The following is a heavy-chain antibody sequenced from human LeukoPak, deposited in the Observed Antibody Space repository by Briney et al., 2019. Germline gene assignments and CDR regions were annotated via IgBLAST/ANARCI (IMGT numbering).Heavy chain of an antibody. CDR1: GFTFSSYS. V-gene: IGHV3-21*01. D-gene: IGHD3-22*01. CDR2: ISSSKSYI. Sequence: GGSLRLSCVASGFTFSSYSTHWVRQAPGKGLEWVSSISSSKSYIYYADSMRGRFTISRDNAKNSLYLQMNSLRAEDTAVYYCARDNYYDSRSAFDIWGQGTMVTVSS. J-gene: IGHJ3*02. CDR3: ARDNYYDSRSAFDI.